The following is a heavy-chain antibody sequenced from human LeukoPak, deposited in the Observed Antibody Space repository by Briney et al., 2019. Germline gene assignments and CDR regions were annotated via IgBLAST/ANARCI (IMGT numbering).Heavy chain of an antibody. CDR3: APATRNCGGDCYSH. D-gene: IGHD2-21*02. V-gene: IGHV1-18*01. J-gene: IGHJ4*02. Sequence: ASVKVSCKASGYTFTSYGISWVRQAPGQGLEWMGWISAYNGNTNYAQKLQGRVTMTTDTSTSTAYMELRSLRFDDTAVYYCAPATRNCGGDCYSHWGQATLVTVSS. CDR2: ISAYNGNT. CDR1: GYTFTSYG.